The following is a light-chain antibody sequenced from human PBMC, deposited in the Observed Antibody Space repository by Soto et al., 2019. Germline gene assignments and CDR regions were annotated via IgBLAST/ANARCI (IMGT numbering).Light chain of an antibody. J-gene: IGKJ4*01. V-gene: IGKV3-20*01. CDR1: QSVYNRH. CDR3: QQYGISPLT. CDR2: GAS. Sequence: EIVLTQSPGTLSFSPGERVTLSCRASQSVYNRHLAWYQQKPGQAPRPLIFGASIRATGIPDRFSGSGSGTDFTLTISRLEPEDIAVYYCQQYGISPLTFGGGTKVE.